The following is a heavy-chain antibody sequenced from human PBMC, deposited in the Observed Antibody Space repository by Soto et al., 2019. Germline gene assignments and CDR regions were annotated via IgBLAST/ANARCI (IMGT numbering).Heavy chain of an antibody. V-gene: IGHV4-34*01. CDR3: ARGGSSSSWQNNWFDP. CDR1: GGSFSGYY. D-gene: IGHD6-13*01. Sequence: NPSETLSLTCAVYGGSFSGYYWSWIRQPPGKGLEWIGEINHSGSTNYNPSLKSRVTISVDTSKNQFSLKLSSVTAADTAVYYCARGGSSSSWQNNWFDPWGQGTLVTVSS. J-gene: IGHJ5*02. CDR2: INHSGST.